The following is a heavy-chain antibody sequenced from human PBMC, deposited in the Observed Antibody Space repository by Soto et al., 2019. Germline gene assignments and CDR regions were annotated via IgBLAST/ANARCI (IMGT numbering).Heavy chain of an antibody. CDR2: INPSGGST. V-gene: IGHV1-46*01. CDR1: GYTFTSYY. CDR3: ARGPYPLRLDY. Sequence: QVQLVQSGAEVKKPGASVKVSCKASGYTFTSYYMHWVRQAPGQGLEWMGIINPSGGSTSYAQKFQGRGTMTREPSTSTVYLELSSLRSEDTAVYYCARGPYPLRLDYWGQGTLVTVSS. J-gene: IGHJ4*02. D-gene: IGHD2-15*01.